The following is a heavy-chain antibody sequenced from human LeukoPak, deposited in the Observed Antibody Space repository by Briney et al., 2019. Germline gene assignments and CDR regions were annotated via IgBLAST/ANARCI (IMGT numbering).Heavy chain of an antibody. V-gene: IGHV1-46*01. D-gene: IGHD5-18*01. Sequence: ASVKVSCKAPGYTFTSYDMHWVRQAPGQGLEWMGIINPRGGSTSYAQKFQGRVTMTRDTSISTAYMELSRLRSDDTAVYYCARDRRGYSYGFRPYNWFDPWGQGTLVTVSS. CDR2: INPRGGST. CDR1: GYTFTSYD. CDR3: ARDRRGYSYGFRPYNWFDP. J-gene: IGHJ5*02.